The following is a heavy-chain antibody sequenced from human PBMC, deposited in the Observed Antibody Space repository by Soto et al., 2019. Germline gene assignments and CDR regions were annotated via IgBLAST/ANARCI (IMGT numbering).Heavy chain of an antibody. CDR1: GGSISSGGYY. J-gene: IGHJ4*02. CDR3: ASLLRGACSSTSCYSRPKWYFDY. D-gene: IGHD2-2*01. Sequence: SETLSLTCTVSGGSISSGGYYWSWIRQHPGKGLEWIGYIYYSGSTYYNASLKSRVTISVDTSKNQFSLKLSSGTAADTAVYSCASLLRGACSSTSCYSRPKWYFDYWGQGTLVTVSS. CDR2: IYYSGST. V-gene: IGHV4-31*03.